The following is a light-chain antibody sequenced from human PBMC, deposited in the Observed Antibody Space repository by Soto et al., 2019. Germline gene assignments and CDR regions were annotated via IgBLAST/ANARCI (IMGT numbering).Light chain of an antibody. Sequence: QAVVTQPPSASGTPGQRVTISCSGSSSNIGSNYVYWYQQLPGTAPKLLIYSNNQRPSGGPDRFSGSKSGTSASLAISGLRSEDEADYYCAAWDDSLSGWVFGGGTKLTVL. J-gene: IGLJ3*02. CDR1: SSNIGSNY. CDR2: SNN. CDR3: AAWDDSLSGWV. V-gene: IGLV1-47*02.